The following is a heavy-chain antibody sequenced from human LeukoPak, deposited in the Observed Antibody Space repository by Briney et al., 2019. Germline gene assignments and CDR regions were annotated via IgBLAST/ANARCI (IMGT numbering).Heavy chain of an antibody. CDR1: GLIFSDHH. CDR2: IRKKTDSYTT. CDR3: AELGITMIGGV. J-gene: IGHJ6*04. D-gene: IGHD3-10*02. V-gene: IGHV3-72*01. Sequence: GGSLRLSCAASGLIFSDHHMDWVRQAPGKGLEWVGRIRKKTDSYTTEYAASVKGRFTISRDDSLLYLQMSSLKTEDTAVYYCAELGITMIGGVWGKGTTVTISS.